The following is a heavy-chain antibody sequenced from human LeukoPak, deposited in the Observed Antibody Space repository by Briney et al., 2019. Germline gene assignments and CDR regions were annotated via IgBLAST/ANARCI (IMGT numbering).Heavy chain of an antibody. CDR2: INSDGTTT. D-gene: IGHD3-22*01. Sequence: GGSLRLSCAASGFTFSSYAMSWVRQAPGKGLVWVSRINSDGTTTIYADSVKGRFTISRDNAKNTLYLQMNSLTAEDTAVYYCARFDSSGSFRYWGQGTLVTVSS. CDR1: GFTFSSYA. J-gene: IGHJ4*02. CDR3: ARFDSSGSFRY. V-gene: IGHV3-74*01.